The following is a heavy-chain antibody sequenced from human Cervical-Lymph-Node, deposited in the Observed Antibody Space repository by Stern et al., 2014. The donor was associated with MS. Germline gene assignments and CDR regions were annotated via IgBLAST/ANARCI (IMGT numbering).Heavy chain of an antibody. CDR2: IFPRDSNT. V-gene: IGHV5-51*03. CDR1: GYLFDDYW. D-gene: IGHD5-12*01. CDR3: ARSPATPSGYDRFDY. J-gene: IGHJ4*02. Sequence: VQLVQSGAEVKKPGESLKISCEASGYLFDDYWIGWVRQMSGRGLELVAIIFPRDSNTRYSPSVQGQVTISADKSISTAYLPWSSLKPSDTAMYYCARSPATPSGYDRFDYWGQGALVTVSS.